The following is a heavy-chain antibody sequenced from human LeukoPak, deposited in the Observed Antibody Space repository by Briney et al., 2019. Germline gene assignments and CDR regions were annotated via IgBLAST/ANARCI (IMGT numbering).Heavy chain of an antibody. CDR3: ARDRSPTYTYGFWSGYSYPFDY. D-gene: IGHD3-3*01. CDR1: GDSVSSNSAA. V-gene: IGHV6-1*01. Sequence: SQTLSLTCAISGDSVSSNSAAWNWIRQSPSRGLEWLGRTYYRSKWYNDYAVSVKSRITINPDTSKNQFSLQLNSVTPEDTAVYYCARDRSPTYTYGFWSGYSYPFDYWGQGTLVTVSS. CDR2: TYYRSKWYN. J-gene: IGHJ4*02.